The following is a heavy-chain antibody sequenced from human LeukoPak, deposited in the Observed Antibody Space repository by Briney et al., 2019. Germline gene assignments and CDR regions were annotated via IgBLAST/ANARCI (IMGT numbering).Heavy chain of an antibody. CDR3: AGQTGSIYSGSTRFFDY. CDR2: IYPDDSDT. CDR1: GYDFTSRW. Sequence: GESLKISCKGSGYDFTSRWIAWVRQMPGKGLEWMGIIYPDDSDTRYSPSFQGQVTISADKSITTAYLQWSSLKASDTAMYYCAGQTGSIYSGSTRFFDYWGQGTLVTVSS. V-gene: IGHV5-51*01. J-gene: IGHJ4*02. D-gene: IGHD6-6*01.